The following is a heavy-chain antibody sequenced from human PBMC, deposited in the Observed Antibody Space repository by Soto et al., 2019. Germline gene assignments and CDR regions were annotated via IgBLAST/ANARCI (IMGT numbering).Heavy chain of an antibody. V-gene: IGHV3-23*01. CDR3: ATAYGDYYFDY. Sequence: PGGSLRLSCAASGFTFSSYAMSWVRQAPGKGLEWVSAIGGSGGSTYYADSVKGRFTISRDNSNNTLYLQMNSLRAEYTAAYYCATAYGDYYFDYWGQGALVTVSS. J-gene: IGHJ4*02. CDR2: IGGSGGST. D-gene: IGHD4-17*01. CDR1: GFTFSSYA.